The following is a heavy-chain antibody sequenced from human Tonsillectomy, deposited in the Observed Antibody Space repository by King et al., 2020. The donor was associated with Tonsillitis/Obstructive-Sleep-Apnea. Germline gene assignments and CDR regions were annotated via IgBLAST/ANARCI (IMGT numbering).Heavy chain of an antibody. Sequence: VQLQQWGAGLLKPSETLSLTCAVYGGSFSGYYWSWVRQPPGKGLEWIGEINQSGSTNYNPSPKSRVTISVDTSKNQFSLKLSSVTAADTAVYYCAILVAATPLYWYFDLWGRGTLVTVSS. V-gene: IGHV4-34*01. CDR3: AILVAATPLYWYFDL. CDR1: GGSFSGYY. CDR2: INQSGST. D-gene: IGHD2-15*01. J-gene: IGHJ2*01.